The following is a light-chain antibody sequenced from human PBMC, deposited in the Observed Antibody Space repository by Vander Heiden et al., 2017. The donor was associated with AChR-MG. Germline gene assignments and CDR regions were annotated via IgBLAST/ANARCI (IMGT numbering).Light chain of an antibody. J-gene: IGLJ2*01. CDR2: DVS. CDR1: SSDVGSYND. Sequence: QSALTQPASVSRSPGQSITISCTGTSSDVGSYNDVSWYQQHPGKAPKLMIYDVSNRPSGVSNRFSGSKSGNTASLTISGLQAEDEADYYCSSYTSSSTLEVFGGGTKLTVL. V-gene: IGLV2-14*03. CDR3: SSYTSSSTLEV.